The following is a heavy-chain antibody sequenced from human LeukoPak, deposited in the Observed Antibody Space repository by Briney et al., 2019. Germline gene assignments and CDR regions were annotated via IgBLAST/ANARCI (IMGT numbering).Heavy chain of an antibody. V-gene: IGHV4-4*07. J-gene: IGHJ5*02. CDR3: AREGGGLLWFGELNWFDP. CDR1: GGSISSYY. D-gene: IGHD3-10*01. CDR2: IYTSGST. Sequence: SETLSLTCTVSGGSISSYYWSWIRQPAGKGLEWIGRIYTSGSTNYNPSLKSRVTMSVDTSKNQFSLKLSSVTAADTAVYYCAREGGGLLWFGELNWFDPWGQGTLVTVSS.